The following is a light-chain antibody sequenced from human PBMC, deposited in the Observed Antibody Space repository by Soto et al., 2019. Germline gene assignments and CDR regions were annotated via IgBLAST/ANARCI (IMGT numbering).Light chain of an antibody. CDR2: SNN. J-gene: IGLJ2*01. Sequence: QSALTQPPSASGTPGQRVTISCSGSSSNIGSNTVNWYQQLPGTDPKRLIYSNNQRPSGVPDRFSGSKSGTSASLPISGRQSEDEADYYCAAWDDSLNGPVFGGGTQLTVL. CDR3: AAWDDSLNGPV. CDR1: SSNIGSNT. V-gene: IGLV1-44*01.